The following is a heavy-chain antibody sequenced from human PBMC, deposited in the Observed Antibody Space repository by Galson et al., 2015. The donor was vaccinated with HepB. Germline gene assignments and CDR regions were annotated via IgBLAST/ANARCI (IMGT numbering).Heavy chain of an antibody. CDR1: GGTFSSYA. Sequence: SVKVSCKASGGTFSSYAISWVRQAPGQGLEWMGGIIPIFGTANYAQKFQGRVTITADESTSTAYMELSSLRSEDTAVYYCARGGRAGYNPDYWGQGTLVTVSS. V-gene: IGHV1-69*13. CDR2: IIPIFGTA. D-gene: IGHD5-24*01. J-gene: IGHJ4*02. CDR3: ARGGRAGYNPDY.